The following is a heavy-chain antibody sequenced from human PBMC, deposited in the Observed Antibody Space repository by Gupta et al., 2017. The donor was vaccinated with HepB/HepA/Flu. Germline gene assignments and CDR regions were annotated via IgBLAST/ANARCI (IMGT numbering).Heavy chain of an antibody. D-gene: IGHD6-19*01. CDR3: ATASGGWSAGLDY. Sequence: EVQLVESGGGLVQPGRSLRLSCAASCFTVSNNYMSWVRQAPGKGLEWVSLIYSGGTTYYADSVKDRFTISRDKSKNTLYLQINSLRAGDTAVYYCATASGGWSAGLDYWGQGTLVTVSS. CDR1: CFTVSNNY. CDR2: IYSGGTT. J-gene: IGHJ4*02. V-gene: IGHV3-66*01.